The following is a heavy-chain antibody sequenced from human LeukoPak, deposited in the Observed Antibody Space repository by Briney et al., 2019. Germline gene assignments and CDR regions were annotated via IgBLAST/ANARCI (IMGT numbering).Heavy chain of an antibody. Sequence: GGSPRLSCAASGFTFSSYSMNWVRQAPGKGLEWVSSISSSSGYIYYADSVKGRFTISRDNAKNSLYLQMNSLRAEDTAVYYCAKVRQGDIWGQGTMVTVSS. CDR2: ISSSSGYI. V-gene: IGHV3-21*01. J-gene: IGHJ3*02. CDR3: AKVRQGDI. CDR1: GFTFSSYS.